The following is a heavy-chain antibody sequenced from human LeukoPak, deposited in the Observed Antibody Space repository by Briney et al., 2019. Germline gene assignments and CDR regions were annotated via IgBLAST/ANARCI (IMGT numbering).Heavy chain of an antibody. CDR2: INPNSGGT. D-gene: IGHD5-18*01. CDR3: ARAASGYSYGLYWD. Sequence: ASVKVSCRASGFTFTCYYMHWVRQAPGQGLEWMGWINPNSGGTNYAQKFQGWVTMTRDTSISTAYMELSRLRSDDTAVYYCARAASGYSYGLYWDWGQGTLVTVSS. CDR1: GFTFTCYY. V-gene: IGHV1-2*04. J-gene: IGHJ4*02.